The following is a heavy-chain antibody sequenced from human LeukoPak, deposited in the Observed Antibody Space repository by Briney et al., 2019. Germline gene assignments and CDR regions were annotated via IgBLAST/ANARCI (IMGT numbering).Heavy chain of an antibody. Sequence: GASVKVSCKASGDSTNTYGVAWVRQAPGQGLEWIGWISPYSAYTKYADALQGRVTMTTDTSTTTSYMELRSPRSDDTAVYFCANVAKGRYFFYYMDAWGKGTTVTVS. CDR2: ISPYSAYT. J-gene: IGHJ6*03. CDR1: GDSTNTYG. CDR3: ANVAKGRYFFYYMDA. V-gene: IGHV1-18*04.